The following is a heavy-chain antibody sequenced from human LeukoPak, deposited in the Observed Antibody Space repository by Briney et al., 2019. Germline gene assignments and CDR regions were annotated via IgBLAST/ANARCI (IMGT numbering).Heavy chain of an antibody. Sequence: RRASVNVSCKASGYTFSNYYIHWVRQAPGQGLEWMGIINPSGGSRSYAQKLQGRVTMTRDTSTSTVYMELSSLRSEDTAVYYCARDEGFLEWLILDYWGQGTLVTVSS. CDR2: INPSGGSR. J-gene: IGHJ4*02. CDR1: GYTFSNYY. CDR3: ARDEGFLEWLILDY. V-gene: IGHV1-46*01. D-gene: IGHD3-3*01.